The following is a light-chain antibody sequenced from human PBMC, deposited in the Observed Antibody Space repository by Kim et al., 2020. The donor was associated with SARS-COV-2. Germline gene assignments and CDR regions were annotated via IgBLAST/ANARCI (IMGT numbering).Light chain of an antibody. Sequence: ASVKLTCTLSSGHSSYAIAWHQQQPEKGPRYLMKVNSDGSHSKADGIPDRFSGSSSGAERFLTISSLQSEDEADYYCQTWGTGIVVFGGGTQLTVL. CDR3: QTWGTGIVV. J-gene: IGLJ2*01. CDR1: SGHSSYA. V-gene: IGLV4-69*01. CDR2: VNSDGSH.